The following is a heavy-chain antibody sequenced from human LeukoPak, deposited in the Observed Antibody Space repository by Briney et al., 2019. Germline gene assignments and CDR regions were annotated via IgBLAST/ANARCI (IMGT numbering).Heavy chain of an antibody. J-gene: IGHJ3*01. CDR3: VRKAANSGAFDV. CDR2: IFHNGNT. D-gene: IGHD6-25*01. Sequence: SETLSLTCTVSGGSISPYYWSWIRQPPGKGLEWIGYIFHNGNTNYNPSLKSRVTISVDRSKNQFSLKLSSVTAADTAVYYCVRKAANSGAFDVWALGTMVTVSS. CDR1: GGSISPYY. V-gene: IGHV4-4*09.